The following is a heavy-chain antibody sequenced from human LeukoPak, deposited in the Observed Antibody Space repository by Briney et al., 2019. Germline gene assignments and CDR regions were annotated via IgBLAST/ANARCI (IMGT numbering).Heavy chain of an antibody. V-gene: IGHV3-23*01. CDR2: ISGSGAST. Sequence: PGGSLRLSCAASGFTFGSYAMSWVRQAPGKGLEWVSSISGSGASTYYADSLKGRFTISRDNSHSTVYLQVNNPRVEDTAVYYCAKDYEFRSGYLDHWGQGTLVIVSS. D-gene: IGHD3-3*01. CDR3: AKDYEFRSGYLDH. J-gene: IGHJ5*02. CDR1: GFTFGSYA.